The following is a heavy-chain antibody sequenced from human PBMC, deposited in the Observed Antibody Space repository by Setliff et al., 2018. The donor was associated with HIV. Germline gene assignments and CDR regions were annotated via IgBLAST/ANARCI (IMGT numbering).Heavy chain of an antibody. V-gene: IGHV1-8*01. CDR1: GYTFSSND. CDR2: MNPNSGNT. D-gene: IGHD2-2*01. CDR3: ATSSRIYYYSYMDV. J-gene: IGHJ6*03. Sequence: ASVKVSCKASGYTFSSNDINWVRQATGQGLEWMGRMNPNSGNTGYAQKFQGRVTMTRDTSISTAYMELRSLRSDDTAVYYCATSSRIYYYSYMDVWGKGTTVTVSS.